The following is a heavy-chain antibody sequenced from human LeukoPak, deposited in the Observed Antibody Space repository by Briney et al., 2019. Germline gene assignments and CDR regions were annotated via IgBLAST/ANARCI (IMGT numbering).Heavy chain of an antibody. D-gene: IGHD3-22*01. V-gene: IGHV3-21*01. Sequence: GGSLRLSCAASGFTFSSYSMNWVRQAPGKGLDWVSSISSSSSYIYYADSVKGRFTISRDNAKNSLYLQMNRLRAEDTAVYYCASYYYDSSGTTQSTDYWGQGTLVTVSS. J-gene: IGHJ4*02. CDR2: ISSSSSYI. CDR1: GFTFSSYS. CDR3: ASYYYDSSGTTQSTDY.